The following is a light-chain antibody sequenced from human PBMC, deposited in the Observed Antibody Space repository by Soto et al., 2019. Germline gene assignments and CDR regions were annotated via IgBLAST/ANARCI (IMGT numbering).Light chain of an antibody. Sequence: QSVLTQPPSASGTPGQRVTISCSGSSSNIGDNPVNWYQQVPGAAPKLLIYINDQRPSRVPDRFSGSKSGTSASLAISGLQPEDEADYYCAAWDDSLNALFGTGTKLTVL. CDR1: SSNIGDNP. CDR2: IND. J-gene: IGLJ1*01. CDR3: AAWDDSLNAL. V-gene: IGLV1-44*01.